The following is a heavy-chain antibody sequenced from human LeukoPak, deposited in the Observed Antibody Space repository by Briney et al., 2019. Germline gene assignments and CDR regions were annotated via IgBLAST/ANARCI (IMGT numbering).Heavy chain of an antibody. CDR2: FGRSGSDT. Sequence: GGSLRLSCAASGFTFGTSAMSWVRQAPGKGPEWVSTFGRSGSDTYYSDSVKGRFTIARDNAKNSLYLQMNSLRAEDTAVYYCARGRYSGYDSDYWGQGTLVTVSS. J-gene: IGHJ4*02. CDR1: GFTFGTSA. CDR3: ARGRYSGYDSDY. D-gene: IGHD5-12*01. V-gene: IGHV3-21*01.